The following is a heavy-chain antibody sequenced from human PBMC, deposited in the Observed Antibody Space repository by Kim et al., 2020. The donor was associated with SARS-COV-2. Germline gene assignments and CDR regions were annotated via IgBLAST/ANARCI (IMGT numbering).Heavy chain of an antibody. CDR3: AGAGGSSGWNFDY. J-gene: IGHJ4*02. V-gene: IGHV7-4-1*02. D-gene: IGHD6-19*01. Sequence: DQGFTGRLVFSLDTSVSTAYLQLSSLKAEDTAVYYCAGAGGSSGWNFDYWGQGTLVTVSS.